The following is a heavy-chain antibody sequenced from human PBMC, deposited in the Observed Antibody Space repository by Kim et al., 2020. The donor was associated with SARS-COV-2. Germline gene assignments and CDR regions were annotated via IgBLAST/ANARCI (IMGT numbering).Heavy chain of an antibody. D-gene: IGHD3-3*01. Sequence: ASVKVSCKASGYTFTGYYMHWVRQAPGQGLEWMGWINPNSGGTNYAQKFQGRVTMTRDTSISTAYMELSRLRSDDTAVYYCASRQEEYYDFWSGYYRSSNGWFDPWGQGTLVTVSS. CDR1: GYTFTGYY. J-gene: IGHJ5*02. CDR2: INPNSGGT. CDR3: ASRQEEYYDFWSGYYRSSNGWFDP. V-gene: IGHV1-2*02.